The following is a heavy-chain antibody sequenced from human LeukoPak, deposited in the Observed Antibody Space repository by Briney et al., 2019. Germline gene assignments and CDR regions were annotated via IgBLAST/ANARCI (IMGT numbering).Heavy chain of an antibody. CDR2: ISYDGSNK. Sequence: GGSLRLSCAASGFTFSSYAMHWVRQAPGKGLEWVAVISYDGSNKYYADSVKGRFTISRDNSKNTLYLQMNSLRAEDTAVYYCARDPDSIFTGYSSSSFDYWGQGTLVTVSS. CDR1: GFTFSSYA. V-gene: IGHV3-30*04. J-gene: IGHJ4*02. CDR3: ARDPDSIFTGYSSSSFDY. D-gene: IGHD6-13*01.